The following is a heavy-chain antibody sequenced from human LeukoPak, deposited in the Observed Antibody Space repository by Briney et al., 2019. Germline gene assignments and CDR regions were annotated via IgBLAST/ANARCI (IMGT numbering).Heavy chain of an antibody. J-gene: IGHJ4*02. Sequence: GGSLRLSCAASGFTFGSYSVNWVRQAPGKGPGWVSYISSSSSTIYYADSVKGRFTISRDNAKNSLYLQMNSLRAEDTAVYYCARESEDSSAPFDYWGQGTLVTVSS. D-gene: IGHD3-22*01. V-gene: IGHV3-48*01. CDR3: ARESEDSSAPFDY. CDR1: GFTFGSYS. CDR2: ISSSSSTI.